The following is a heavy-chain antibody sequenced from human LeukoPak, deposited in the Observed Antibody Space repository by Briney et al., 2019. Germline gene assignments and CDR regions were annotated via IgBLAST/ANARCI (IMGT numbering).Heavy chain of an antibody. CDR2: ISGSDDNT. CDR1: GFTFSSYA. V-gene: IGHV3-23*01. D-gene: IGHD1-7*01. Sequence: GGSLGLSCAASGFTFSSYAMSWVRQAPGKGLQWVSSISGSDDNTYYADSVKGRFTISRDNSKNTLYLQMNSLRAEDTAVYYCAKGTGTTFRFRTYSYFYHMDVWGKGTTVTVSS. J-gene: IGHJ6*03. CDR3: AKGTGTTFRFRTYSYFYHMDV.